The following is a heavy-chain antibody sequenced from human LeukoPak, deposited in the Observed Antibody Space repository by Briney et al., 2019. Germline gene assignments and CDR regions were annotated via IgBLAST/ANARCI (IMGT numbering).Heavy chain of an antibody. D-gene: IGHD3-10*01. J-gene: IGHJ4*02. CDR3: ASVLWFGGIFFDY. CDR1: KFIFSDYG. Sequence: GGSLRLSCAASKFIFSDYGMHWVRQAPGKGLEWVAFIRYDGSNKYYADSVKGRFTISRDNTKNSLYLQMNSLRAEDTAVYYCASVLWFGGIFFDYWGQGTLVTVSS. V-gene: IGHV3-30*02. CDR2: IRYDGSNK.